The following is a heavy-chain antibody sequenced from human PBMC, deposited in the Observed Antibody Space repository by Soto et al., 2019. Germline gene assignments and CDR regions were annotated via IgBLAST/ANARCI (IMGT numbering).Heavy chain of an antibody. CDR2: IYHSGST. J-gene: IGHJ3*02. CDR3: ARDKVVVPAARPGAFDI. V-gene: IGHV4-38-2*02. CDR1: VYSISIGYY. Sequence: LXLACVVSVYSISIGYYGGWLRQPPGKGLEWIGSIYHSGSTYYNPSLKSRVTISVDTSKNQFSLKLSSVTAADTAVYYCARDKVVVPAARPGAFDIWGQGTMVTVSS. D-gene: IGHD2-2*01.